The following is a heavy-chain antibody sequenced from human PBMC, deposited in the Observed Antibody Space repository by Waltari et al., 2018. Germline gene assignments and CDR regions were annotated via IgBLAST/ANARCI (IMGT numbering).Heavy chain of an antibody. CDR2: ISYDGSNK. Sequence: QVQLVESGGGVVQPGRSLRLSCAASGFTFSSYGMHWVRQAPGKGLEWVAVISYDGSNKYYADSVKGRFTISRDNSKNTLYLQMNSLRAEDTAVYYCANTMLSSGWSEVDYWGQGTLVTVSS. D-gene: IGHD6-19*01. CDR3: ANTMLSSGWSEVDY. CDR1: GFTFSSYG. J-gene: IGHJ4*02. V-gene: IGHV3-30*18.